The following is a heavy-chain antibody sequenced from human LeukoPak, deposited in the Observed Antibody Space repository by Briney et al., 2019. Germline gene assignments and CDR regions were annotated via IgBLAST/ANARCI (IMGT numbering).Heavy chain of an antibody. Sequence: GGSLRLSCAASGFTLSTYSMNWVRQAPGKGLEWVSSIDSSSRYIYYADSVKGRFTISRDNTKNSLYLQMNSLRAEDTAVYYCARYEYYDSSGYSPDAFDIWGQGTMVTVPS. D-gene: IGHD3-22*01. CDR1: GFTLSTYS. V-gene: IGHV3-21*01. CDR3: ARYEYYDSSGYSPDAFDI. CDR2: IDSSSRYI. J-gene: IGHJ3*02.